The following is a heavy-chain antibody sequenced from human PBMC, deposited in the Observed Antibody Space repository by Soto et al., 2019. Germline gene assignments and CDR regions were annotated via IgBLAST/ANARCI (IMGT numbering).Heavy chain of an antibody. V-gene: IGHV3-15*01. CDR1: GFTFSNAW. CDR3: TTEPPSYYSNYVLYYFDY. Sequence: PGGSLRLSCAASGFTFSNAWMSWVRQAPGKGLEWVGRIKSKTDGGTTDYAAPVKGRFTISRDDSKNTLYLQMNSLKTEDTAVYYCTTEPPSYYSNYVLYYFDYWGQGTLVTVSS. D-gene: IGHD4-4*01. J-gene: IGHJ4*02. CDR2: IKSKTDGGTT.